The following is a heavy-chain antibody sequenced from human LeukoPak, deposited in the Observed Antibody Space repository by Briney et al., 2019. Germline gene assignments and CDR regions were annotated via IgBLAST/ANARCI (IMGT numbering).Heavy chain of an antibody. V-gene: IGHV3-11*01. CDR1: GFTFSDYY. CDR2: ISSSGSTI. J-gene: IGHJ3*02. Sequence: GGSLRLSCAASGFTFSDYYMSWIRQAPGKGLEWVSYISSSGSTIYYADSVKGRFTISRDNAKNSLYLQMNSLRAEDTAVYYRASRSIAVAGTKSARAFDIWGQGTMVTVSS. CDR3: ASRSIAVAGTKSARAFDI. D-gene: IGHD6-19*01.